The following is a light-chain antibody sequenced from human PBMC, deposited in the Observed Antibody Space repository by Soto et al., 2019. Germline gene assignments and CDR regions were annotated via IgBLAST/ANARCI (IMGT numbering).Light chain of an antibody. J-gene: IGLJ2*01. CDR3: CSYAGSSTYVV. CDR1: SSDVGRYNH. CDR2: EVS. Sequence: QSALTQPASVSGSPGQSITISCTGTSSDVGRYNHVSWYQQHPGKAPKLMIYEVSKRPSGVSNRFSGSKSGNTASLTISGLQAEDEADYYCCSYAGSSTYVVFGGGTKLTVL. V-gene: IGLV2-23*02.